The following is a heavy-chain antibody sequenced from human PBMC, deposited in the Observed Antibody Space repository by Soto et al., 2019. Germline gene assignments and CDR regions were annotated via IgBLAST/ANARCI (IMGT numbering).Heavy chain of an antibody. Sequence: EVQLLESGGGLVQPGGSLRLSCAASGFTFSSYAMSWVRQAPGKGQEWVSAISGSGGSTYYADSVKGRFTISRDNSKNTLYLQMNSLRAEDTAVYYCAKERAVADHYYYYGMDVWGQGTTVTVSS. CDR1: GFTFSSYA. V-gene: IGHV3-23*01. CDR3: AKERAVADHYYYYGMDV. D-gene: IGHD6-19*01. CDR2: ISGSGGST. J-gene: IGHJ6*02.